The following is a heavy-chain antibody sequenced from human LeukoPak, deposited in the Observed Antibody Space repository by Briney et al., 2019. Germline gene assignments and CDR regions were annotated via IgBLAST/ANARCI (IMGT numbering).Heavy chain of an antibody. CDR1: GFTFTTYA. CDR3: AKTALAYCGGDCYSAGYFQH. CDR2: IYSGGST. J-gene: IGHJ1*01. Sequence: GGSLRLSCAASGFTFTTYAMSWVRQAPGKGLEWVSVIYSGGSTYYSDSVQGRFTISRDNSKNTLYLQMNSLRAEDTAVYYCAKTALAYCGGDCYSAGYFQHWGQGTLVTVSS. V-gene: IGHV3-23*03. D-gene: IGHD2-21*02.